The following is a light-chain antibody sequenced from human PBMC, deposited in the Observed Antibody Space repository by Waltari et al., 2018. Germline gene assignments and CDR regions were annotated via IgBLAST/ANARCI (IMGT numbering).Light chain of an antibody. J-gene: IGLJ3*02. CDR1: ALPKKY. V-gene: IGLV3-10*01. CDR3: YSTDSSVNHRV. Sequence: SYELTQPPSVSVFPGQTARITCPGDALPKKYAYWFQQKSGQAPVVLIYEDSERPSGIPERFSASTSGTVATLTISGAQVEDEADYYCYSTDSSVNHRVFGGGTKLTVL. CDR2: EDS.